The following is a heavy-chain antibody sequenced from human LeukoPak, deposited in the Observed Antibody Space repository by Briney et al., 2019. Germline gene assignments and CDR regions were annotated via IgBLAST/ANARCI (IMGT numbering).Heavy chain of an antibody. V-gene: IGHV3-30-3*01. J-gene: IGHJ4*02. CDR3: ANTYYAFWSGSF. D-gene: IGHD3-3*01. CDR1: GFTFSSYG. CDR2: IPYDESKK. Sequence: GGSLRLSCAASGFTFSSYGIHWVRQAPGKGLEWVTVIPYDESKKYYADSVKGRFTISRDNSKNTVYLQMNSLRAEDTAVYYCANTYYAFWSGSFWGQGTLVTVSS.